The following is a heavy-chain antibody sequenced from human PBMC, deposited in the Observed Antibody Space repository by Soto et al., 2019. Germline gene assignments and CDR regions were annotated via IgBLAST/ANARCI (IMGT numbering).Heavy chain of an antibody. V-gene: IGHV3-48*01. D-gene: IGHD2-2*01. CDR3: VGEVGFQLIY. J-gene: IGHJ4*02. CDR2: ITSSSGT. CDR1: GFTFSTHS. Sequence: EVQLVESGGGLVQPGGSLRLSCAASGFTFSTHSMNWVRQAPGKGQEWISYITSSSGTMYADSVKGRFTISRDNAKNSLYLQMNSLRAEDTAVYFCVGEVGFQLIYWGQGTLVTVSS.